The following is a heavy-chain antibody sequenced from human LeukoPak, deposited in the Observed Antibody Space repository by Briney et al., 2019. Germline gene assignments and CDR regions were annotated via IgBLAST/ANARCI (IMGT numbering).Heavy chain of an antibody. D-gene: IGHD3-10*01. V-gene: IGHV3-74*01. CDR1: GFTFSSYW. J-gene: IGHJ3*02. CDR3: ASGDAHAFDI. CDR2: INGDGSGT. Sequence: QAGGSLRLSCAASGFTFSSYWIHWVRQAPGKGLVWVSRINGDGSGTSYAASVKGRFTISRDNAKNTLYLQMNSLRVEDTAVYYCASGDAHAFDIWGQGTMVTVSS.